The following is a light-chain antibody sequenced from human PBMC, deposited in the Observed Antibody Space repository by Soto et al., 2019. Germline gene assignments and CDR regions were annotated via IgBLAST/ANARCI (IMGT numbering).Light chain of an antibody. V-gene: IGKV3-20*01. CDR3: QQYGGSPT. Sequence: EIVLTQSPGTLSLSPGERATLSCRASQSVSSSSLAWYQQKPGQAPRLLIYGASSRATGIPDRFSGSGSGTDFSLTISRLEPEDLAVYYCQQYGGSPTFGQGTKVDIK. J-gene: IGKJ1*01. CDR1: QSVSSSS. CDR2: GAS.